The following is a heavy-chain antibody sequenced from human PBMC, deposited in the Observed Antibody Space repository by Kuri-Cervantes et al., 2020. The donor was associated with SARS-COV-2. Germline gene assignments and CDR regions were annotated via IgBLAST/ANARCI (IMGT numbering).Heavy chain of an antibody. CDR1: GESFSGYY. CDR2: VNHRGST. V-gene: IGHV4-34*01. D-gene: IGHD4-11*01. Sequence: SQTLSLTCAFYGESFSGYYWNWIRQSPGKGLEWIGEVNHRGSTNYNPSLKSRVTISVDTSKNQFSLKLSSVTAADTAVYYCARDYSNYSAFDIWGQGTMVTVSS. J-gene: IGHJ3*02. CDR3: ARDYSNYSAFDI.